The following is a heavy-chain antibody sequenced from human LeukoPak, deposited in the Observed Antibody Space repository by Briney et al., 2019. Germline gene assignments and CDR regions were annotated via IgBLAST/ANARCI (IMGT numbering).Heavy chain of an antibody. V-gene: IGHV1-69*13. CDR2: IIPIFGTA. CDR1: GGTFSSYA. Sequence: SVKVSCKPSGGTFSSYAISWVRQAPGQGLEWMGGIIPIFGTANYGQKFQGRVTITADESTSTAYMELSSLRSEDTAVYYCARDAGDTAVVPSAWGQGTLVTVSS. D-gene: IGHD5-18*01. CDR3: ARDAGDTAVVPSA. J-gene: IGHJ4*02.